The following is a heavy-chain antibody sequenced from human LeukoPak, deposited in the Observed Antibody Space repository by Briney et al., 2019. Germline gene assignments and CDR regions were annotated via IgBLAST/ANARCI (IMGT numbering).Heavy chain of an antibody. CDR3: TREGRYSSSWVYYYYMDV. V-gene: IGHV3-73*01. CDR1: GFTFSGSA. J-gene: IGHJ6*03. CDR2: IRSKANSYAT. D-gene: IGHD6-13*01. Sequence: GGSLRLSCAASGFTFSGSAMHWVRQASGKGVEGVGRIRSKANSYATAYAASVKGRFTISRDDSKNTAYLQMSSLKTEDTAVYYCTREGRYSSSWVYYYYMDVWGKGITVTVSS.